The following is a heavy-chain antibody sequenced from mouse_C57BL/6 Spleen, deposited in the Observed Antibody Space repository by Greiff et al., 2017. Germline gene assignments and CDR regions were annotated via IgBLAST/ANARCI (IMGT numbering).Heavy chain of an antibody. V-gene: IGHV1-82*01. J-gene: IGHJ4*01. CDR2: IYPGDGDT. Sequence: QVQLQQSGPELVKPGASVKISCKASGYAFSSSWMHWVKQRPGKGLEWIGRIYPGDGDTNYNGKFKGKATLTADKSSSTAYMQLSSLTSEDSAVYFWARELGRENAMDYWGQGTSVTVAS. CDR1: GYAFSSSW. CDR3: ARELGRENAMDY. D-gene: IGHD4-1*01.